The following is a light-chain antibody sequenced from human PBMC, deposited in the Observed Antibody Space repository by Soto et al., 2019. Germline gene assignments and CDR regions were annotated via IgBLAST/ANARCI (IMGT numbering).Light chain of an antibody. J-gene: IGLJ1*01. CDR3: LSLTTTSTHV. CDR1: ICDIGAYDY. V-gene: IGLV2-14*01. Sequence: QSVLTVPASLSGSPGQSFTIACTGTICDIGAYDYVLWLQQHPGKAPKFMISEVYNRPSGVSKRFSGSKSGITVYLTLSGLQVEDGAKYFCLSLTTTSTHVCGTGTKVTVL. CDR2: EVY.